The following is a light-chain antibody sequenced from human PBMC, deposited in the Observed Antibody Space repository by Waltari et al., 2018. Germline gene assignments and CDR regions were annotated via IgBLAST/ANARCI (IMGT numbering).Light chain of an antibody. V-gene: IGKV1-39*01. CDR2: ATS. CDR3: QQSHSTPRT. Sequence: DIQMTQSPSSLSASVGDRVTITCRASQSISRFLNWYRQKPGKVPNLLIYATSSLQGGVPSRFSGSGSGTDFTLTITSLQPEDFATYYCQQSHSTPRTFGQGTKLEIK. J-gene: IGKJ2*01. CDR1: QSISRF.